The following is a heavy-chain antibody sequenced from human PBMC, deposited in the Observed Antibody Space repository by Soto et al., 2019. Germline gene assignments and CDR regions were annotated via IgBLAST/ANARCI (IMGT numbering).Heavy chain of an antibody. D-gene: IGHD6-13*01. J-gene: IGHJ5*02. Sequence: AETLSLTCTVSGGSISSYYWSWIRQPAGKGLEWIGRIYTSGSTNYNPSLKSRVTMSVDTSKNQFSLKLSSVTAADTAVYYCARGKGIAAAGPWWFDPWGQGTLVTVSS. V-gene: IGHV4-4*07. CDR3: ARGKGIAAAGPWWFDP. CDR1: GGSISSYY. CDR2: IYTSGST.